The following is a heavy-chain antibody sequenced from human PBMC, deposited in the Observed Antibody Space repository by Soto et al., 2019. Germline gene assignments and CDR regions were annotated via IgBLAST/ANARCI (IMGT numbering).Heavy chain of an antibody. CDR1: GYSISSSNW. CDR2: IYYSGST. Sequence: ETLSLTCAFSGYSISSSNWWGWIRQPPGKGLEWIGYIYYSGSTYYNPSLKSRVTMSVDTSKNQFSLKLRSVTAVDTAVYYCARSQGSNWFDPWGQGTLVTVSS. CDR3: ARSQGSNWFDP. J-gene: IGHJ5*02. V-gene: IGHV4-28*01.